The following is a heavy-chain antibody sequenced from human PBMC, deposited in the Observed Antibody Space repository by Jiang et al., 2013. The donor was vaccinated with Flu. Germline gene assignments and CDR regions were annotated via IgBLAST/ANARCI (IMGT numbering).Heavy chain of an antibody. J-gene: IGHJ6*02. D-gene: IGHD4-17*01. V-gene: IGHV3-66*02. Sequence: QLLESGGGLVQPGGSLRLSCAASGFTVSSNYMSWVRQAPGKGLEWVSVIYSGGSTYYADSVKGRFTISRDNSKNTLYLQMNSLRAEDTAVYYCARLNDYGDSRHYYYGMDVWGQGTTVTVSS. CDR3: ARLNDYGDSRHYYYGMDV. CDR1: GFTVSSNY. CDR2: IYSGGST.